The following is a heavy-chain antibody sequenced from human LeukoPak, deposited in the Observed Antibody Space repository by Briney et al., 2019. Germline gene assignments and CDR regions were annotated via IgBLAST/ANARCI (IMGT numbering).Heavy chain of an antibody. J-gene: IGHJ2*01. CDR1: GGSISSGDYY. D-gene: IGHD3-22*01. CDR2: MYYSGST. V-gene: IGHV4-30-4*01. CDR3: ARARGSGYYYGWYFDL. Sequence: SQTLSLTCTVSGGSISSGDYYWSWLRQPPGKGLEWIAYMYYSGSTYYNPSLKSRVTMSADTSKNQFSLKLSSVTAADTAVYYCARARGSGYYYGWYFDLWGRGTLVTVSS.